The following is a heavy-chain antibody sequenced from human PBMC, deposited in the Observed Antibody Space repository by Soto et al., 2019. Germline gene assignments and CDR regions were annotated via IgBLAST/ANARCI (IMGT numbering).Heavy chain of an antibody. J-gene: IGHJ4*02. Sequence: QEQLVQSGAEVKKSGSSVKVSCKDTGGLFSSYPVSWVRQAPGQGLEWMGGIIPVFGTAYYAQKFQGRVTITADESTNTAYMELSSLRSEDTAMYYCARGGSGYVWFNEYWGQGTLVAVSS. CDR1: GGLFSSYP. V-gene: IGHV1-69*01. CDR3: ARGGSGYVWFNEY. CDR2: IIPVFGTA. D-gene: IGHD3-22*01.